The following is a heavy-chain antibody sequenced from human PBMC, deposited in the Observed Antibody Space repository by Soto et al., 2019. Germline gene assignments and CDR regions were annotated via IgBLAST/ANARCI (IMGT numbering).Heavy chain of an antibody. CDR3: AKLSTTGSFGWFDP. CDR1: GFTFDDYA. J-gene: IGHJ5*02. Sequence: EVQLVESGGGLVQPGRSLRLSCAASGFTFDDYAMHWVLQAPGKGLEWVSGISWNSGSIGYADSVKGRFTISRDNAQNSLYLQMNSLRAEDTALYYCAKLSTTGSFGWFDPWGQGTLVTVSS. V-gene: IGHV3-9*01. CDR2: ISWNSGSI. D-gene: IGHD1-1*01.